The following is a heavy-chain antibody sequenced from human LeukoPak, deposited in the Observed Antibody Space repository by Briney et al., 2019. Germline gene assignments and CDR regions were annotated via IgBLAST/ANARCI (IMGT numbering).Heavy chain of an antibody. CDR3: AREGDGDYFDD. V-gene: IGHV3-33*01. J-gene: IGHJ4*02. CDR2: IWYDGSNK. D-gene: IGHD4-17*01. Sequence: GRSLRLSCAVSGFTFSSYGMHWVRQAPGKGLEWVAVIWYDGSNKYYADSVKGRFTISRDNSKNTLYLQMNSLRAEDTAVYYCAREGDGDYFDDWGQGTLVTVSS. CDR1: GFTFSSYG.